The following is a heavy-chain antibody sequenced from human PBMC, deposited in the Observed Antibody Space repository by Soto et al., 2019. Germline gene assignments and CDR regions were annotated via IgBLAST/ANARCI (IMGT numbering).Heavy chain of an antibody. CDR1: GGSISSGPYS. V-gene: IGHV4-39*01. CDR2: FHYSDNT. CDR3: ARLGGFCSSSSTSCYGFYAMDV. J-gene: IGHJ6*02. Sequence: PSENLSLTCTVSGGSISSGPYSWGWIRQSPGEGLEWIGTFHYSDNTHYKQSLESRVTILIDASKNQFSLWVTSVTVADTALYYCARLGGFCSSSSTSCYGFYAMDVWGQGTTVTVS. D-gene: IGHD2-2*01.